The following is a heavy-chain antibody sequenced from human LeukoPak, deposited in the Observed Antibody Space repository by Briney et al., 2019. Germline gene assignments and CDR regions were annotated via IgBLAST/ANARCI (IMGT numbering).Heavy chain of an antibody. V-gene: IGHV3-53*01. CDR3: AKDPSMGYYDFWSGYYPYGMDV. CDR2: IYSGGNT. Sequence: GGSLRLSCAASGFTVSSNYMSWVRQAPGKGLEWVSVIYSGGNTYSADSVKGRFTISRDNSKNTLYLQMNSLRAEDTAVYYCAKDPSMGYYDFWSGYYPYGMDVWGQGTTVTVSS. D-gene: IGHD3-3*01. CDR1: GFTVSSNY. J-gene: IGHJ6*02.